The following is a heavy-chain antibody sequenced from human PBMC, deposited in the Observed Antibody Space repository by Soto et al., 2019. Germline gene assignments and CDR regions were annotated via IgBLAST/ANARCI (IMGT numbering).Heavy chain of an antibody. CDR2: INAGYGNT. V-gene: IGHV1-3*01. CDR1: GYTFSSYA. CDR3: ARDTGDGTFDF. J-gene: IGHJ4*02. Sequence: SSVKVSCKASGYTFSSYAMHWVRQAPGQRLEWMGWINAGYGNTKSSQKFQDRVTISRDTSASTAYMELTSLRSEDTAVYYCARDTGDGTFDFWGQGTLVTVSS. D-gene: IGHD7-27*01.